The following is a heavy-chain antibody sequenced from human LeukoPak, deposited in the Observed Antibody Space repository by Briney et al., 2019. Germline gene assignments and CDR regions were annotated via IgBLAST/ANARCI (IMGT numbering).Heavy chain of an antibody. CDR1: GFTFSSYW. CDR2: IKQDGSQK. CDR3: ARHPTYSSTWFGLDY. J-gene: IGHJ4*02. D-gene: IGHD6-13*01. V-gene: IGHV3-7*04. Sequence: GGSLRLSCAASGFTFSSYWMSWVRQAPGKGLEWVANIKQDGSQKYYVDSVKGRFTISRDNAKNSLYLQMNSLRAEDTAVYYCARHPTYSSTWFGLDYWGQGTLVTVS.